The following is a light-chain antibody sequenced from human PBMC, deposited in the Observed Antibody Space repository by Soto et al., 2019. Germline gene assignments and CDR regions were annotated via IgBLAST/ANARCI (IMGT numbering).Light chain of an antibody. CDR3: SLYTSNGSLI. J-gene: IGLJ1*01. V-gene: IGLV2-18*01. Sequence: QSALTQPPSVSGSPGQSVTISCTGTTSDIDNYDSFSWYQQAPGTAPKLIIYDVNNRPSGAPDRFSGSTSGNTASLSISRLQAEDETDYFCSLYTSNGSLILGPGTKVTVL. CDR2: DVN. CDR1: TSDIDNYDS.